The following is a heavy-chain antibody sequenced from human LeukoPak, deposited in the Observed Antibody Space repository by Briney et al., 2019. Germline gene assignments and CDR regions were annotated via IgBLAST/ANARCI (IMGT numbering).Heavy chain of an antibody. D-gene: IGHD3-10*01. V-gene: IGHV4-59*12. J-gene: IGHJ6*03. CDR2: IYYSGST. Sequence: SETLSLTCTVSGGSISSYYWSWIRQPPGKGLEWIGYIYYSGSTNYSPSLKSRVTISVDTSKSQFSLKLSSVTAADTAVYYCARERRLYYYGSGSYRVKYMDVWGKGTTVTVSS. CDR1: GGSISSYY. CDR3: ARERRLYYYGSGSYRVKYMDV.